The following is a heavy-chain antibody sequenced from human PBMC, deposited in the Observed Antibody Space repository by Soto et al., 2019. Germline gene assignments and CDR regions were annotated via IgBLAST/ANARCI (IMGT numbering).Heavy chain of an antibody. V-gene: IGHV3-23*01. D-gene: IGHD3-10*01. Sequence: PGGSLRHSCVASGLTFGSRAMTWVRQAPGEGLQWVSTITDTGGDAKYADSVRGRFVISRDNSKKTLYLQMTSLTAEDSAMYYCARGSTDSYPGSRIFDFWGRGTLVTVSS. CDR1: GLTFGSRA. CDR3: ARGSTDSYPGSRIFDF. J-gene: IGHJ4*02. CDR2: ITDTGGDA.